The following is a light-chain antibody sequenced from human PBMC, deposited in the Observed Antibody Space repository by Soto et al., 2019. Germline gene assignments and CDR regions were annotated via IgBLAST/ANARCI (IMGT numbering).Light chain of an antibody. CDR3: QQSYSVPHT. Sequence: DIQMTQSPSSLSASVGDRVTITCRASQNIFSYLSWYQHKPGKAPKLLIYAASSLQSGVPSRFSGSGSGTDFALTISSLQPEDFATFYCQQSYSVPHTFGQGTTVEI. CDR2: AAS. CDR1: QNIFSY. J-gene: IGKJ2*01. V-gene: IGKV1-39*01.